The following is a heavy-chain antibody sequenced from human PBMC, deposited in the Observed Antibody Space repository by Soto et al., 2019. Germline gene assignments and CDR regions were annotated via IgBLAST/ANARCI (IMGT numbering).Heavy chain of an antibody. CDR3: ERLDQGGRYYYDMVV. D-gene: IGHD1-26*01. V-gene: IGHV5-51*01. CDR2: IYPGDSDT. Sequence: EVQLVQSGAEVRKPGESLKISCKASGYRFTSYWIAWVRQMPGKGLEWMGIIYPGDSDTRYRQSFQGQVNISADKSISTPYLQWRSLTASDTAKYYCERLDQGGRYYYDMVVWGQGSTVTVSS. J-gene: IGHJ6*02. CDR1: GYRFTSYW.